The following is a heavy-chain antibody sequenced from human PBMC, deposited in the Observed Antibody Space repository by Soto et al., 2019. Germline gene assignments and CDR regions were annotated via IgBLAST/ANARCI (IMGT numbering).Heavy chain of an antibody. Sequence: SETLSLTCTVSGGSISSGGYYCSWIRQHPGKGLEWIGYIYYSGSTYYNPSLKSRVTISVDTSKNQFSLKLSSVTAADTAVYYCARARKHSYSSSHLSGWFDPWGQGTLVTVSP. CDR2: IYYSGST. V-gene: IGHV4-31*03. D-gene: IGHD6-6*01. CDR1: GGSISSGGYY. J-gene: IGHJ5*02. CDR3: ARARKHSYSSSHLSGWFDP.